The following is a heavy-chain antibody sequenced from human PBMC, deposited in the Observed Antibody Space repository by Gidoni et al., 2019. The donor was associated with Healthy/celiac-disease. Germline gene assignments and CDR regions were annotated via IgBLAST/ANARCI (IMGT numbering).Heavy chain of an antibody. Sequence: EVQLVESGRGLVQPGGSLRLSCAASGFTFSSYDMHWVRQATGKGLEWVSAIGTAGDTYYPGSVKGRFTISRENAKNSLYLQMNSLRAGDTAVYYCARGSYYDSSGYYYVLTDAFDIWGQGTMVTVSS. V-gene: IGHV3-13*01. CDR1: GFTFSSYD. J-gene: IGHJ3*02. CDR3: ARGSYYDSSGYYYVLTDAFDI. D-gene: IGHD3-22*01. CDR2: IGTAGDT.